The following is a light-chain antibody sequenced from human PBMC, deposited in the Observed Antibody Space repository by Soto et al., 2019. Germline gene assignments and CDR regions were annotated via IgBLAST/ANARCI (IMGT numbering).Light chain of an antibody. J-gene: IGKJ3*01. Sequence: EIVLTQSPGTLSLSPGERATLSCRASQRIGSSYLAWYQQKPGQAPRLLIYGVSSRATGIPDRFSGSGSGTDFTLTISRLEPEDFAVYYCQQYGSSLLTFGPGTKVDIK. V-gene: IGKV3-20*01. CDR3: QQYGSSLLT. CDR2: GVS. CDR1: QRIGSSY.